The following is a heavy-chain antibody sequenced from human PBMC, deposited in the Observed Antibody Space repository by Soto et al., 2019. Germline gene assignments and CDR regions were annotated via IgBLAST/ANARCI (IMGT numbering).Heavy chain of an antibody. CDR3: ARGGPGGYDYHGMDV. V-gene: IGHV3-48*02. CDR2: ISSSSSI. Sequence: GGSLRLSCAASGFTFSSYSMNWVRQAPGKGLEWVSYISSSSSIYYADSVRGRFTISRDNAKNSLSLQMNSLRDEDTALYYCARGGPGGYDYHGMDVWGQGTTVTVSS. CDR1: GFTFSSYS. D-gene: IGHD2-2*01. J-gene: IGHJ6*02.